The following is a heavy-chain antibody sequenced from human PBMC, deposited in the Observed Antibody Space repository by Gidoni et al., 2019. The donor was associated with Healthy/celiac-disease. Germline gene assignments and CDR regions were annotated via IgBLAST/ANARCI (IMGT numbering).Heavy chain of an antibody. D-gene: IGHD5-18*01. CDR2: IIPIFGTA. J-gene: IGHJ4*02. Sequence: QVQLVQSGAEVKKPGSSVKVSCKASGGTFSSYAISWVRQAPGQGLEWMGGIIPIFGTANYAQKFQGRVTITADESTSTAYMELSSLRSEDTAVYYCARDRAEVDTAMVTPFDYWGQGTLVTVSS. V-gene: IGHV1-69*01. CDR1: GGTFSSYA. CDR3: ARDRAEVDTAMVTPFDY.